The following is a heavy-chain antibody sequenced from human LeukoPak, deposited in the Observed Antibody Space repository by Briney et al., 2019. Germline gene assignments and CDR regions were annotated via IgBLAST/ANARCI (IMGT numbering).Heavy chain of an antibody. CDR2: MNPNSGNT. J-gene: IGHJ4*02. Sequence: ASVKVSCKASGYTFTGYYMHWVRQAPGQGLEWMGWMNPNSGNTGYAQKFQGRVTMTRNTSISTAYMELSSPRSEDTAVYYCAVVPAAAIHGYWGQGTLVTVSS. V-gene: IGHV1-8*02. CDR1: GYTFTGYY. D-gene: IGHD2-2*01. CDR3: AVVPAAAIHGY.